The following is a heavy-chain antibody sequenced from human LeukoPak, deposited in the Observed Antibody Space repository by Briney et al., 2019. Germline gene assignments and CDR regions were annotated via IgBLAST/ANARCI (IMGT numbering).Heavy chain of an antibody. J-gene: IGHJ4*02. V-gene: IGHV4-4*07. Sequence: GSLRLSCAVSGFTFSSYGMNWIRQPAGEGLEWIGRIYTSGSTNYNPSLKSRVTISVDTSKNQFSLTLSSVTAADTAVYYCARDSGYSSGWYGTHFDYWGQGTLVTVSS. CDR1: GFTFSSYG. CDR2: IYTSGST. D-gene: IGHD6-19*01. CDR3: ARDSGYSSGWYGTHFDY.